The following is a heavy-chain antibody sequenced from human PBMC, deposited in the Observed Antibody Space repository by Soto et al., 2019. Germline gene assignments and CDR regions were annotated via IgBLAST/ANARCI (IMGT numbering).Heavy chain of an antibody. J-gene: IGHJ4*02. V-gene: IGHV3-11*06. CDR3: ARYTGTDYFDY. Sequence: GGSLRLSCVASGFTFSDHYMTWIRQAPGKGLEWIAYSSYGSYYTQYADSVKGRFSISRDNAANSFYLHMNSLRAEDTAIYFCARYTGTDYFDYWGQGTLVTVSS. CDR1: GFTFSDHY. D-gene: IGHD1-1*01. CDR2: SSYGSYYT.